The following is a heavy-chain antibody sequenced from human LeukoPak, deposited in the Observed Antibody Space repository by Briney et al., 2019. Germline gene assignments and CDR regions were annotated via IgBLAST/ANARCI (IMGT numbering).Heavy chain of an antibody. CDR3: ARSIAVAGSPSDY. D-gene: IGHD6-19*01. Sequence: RGSLRLSCAASGFTLSSYEMNWVRPAPGEGLEWVSYISSSGRTIYYADSVKGRLTISRDNAKNSLYLQMNSLIAEDTAVYYCARSIAVAGSPSDYWGQGTLVTVSS. CDR2: ISSSGRTI. V-gene: IGHV3-48*03. J-gene: IGHJ4*02. CDR1: GFTLSSYE.